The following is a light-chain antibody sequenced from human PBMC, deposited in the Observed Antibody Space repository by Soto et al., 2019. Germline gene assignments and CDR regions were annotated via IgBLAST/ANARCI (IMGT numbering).Light chain of an antibody. V-gene: IGKV3-15*01. CDR3: QQYKNWPL. J-gene: IGKJ5*01. CDR1: QSVSSSY. Sequence: IVLTQSPDTLSLSPGERATLSYRASQSVSSSYLAWYQQNPGQAPRLLIYGASTRATGIPVRFSGSGFGTEFTLTISSLQSEDFAVYYCQQYKNWPLFGQGTRLEI. CDR2: GAS.